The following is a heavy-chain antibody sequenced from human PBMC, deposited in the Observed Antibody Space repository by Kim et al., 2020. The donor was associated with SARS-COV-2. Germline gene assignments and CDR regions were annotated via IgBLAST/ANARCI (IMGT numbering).Heavy chain of an antibody. D-gene: IGHD3-10*01. CDR1: GFTFSSYA. CDR2: ISYDGSNK. Sequence: GGSLRLSCAASGFTFSSYAMHWVRQAPGKGLEWVAVISYDGSNKYYADSVKGRFTISRDNSKNTLYLQMNSLRAEDTAVYYCARELIRGVDYYGMDVWGQGTTVTVSS. CDR3: ARELIRGVDYYGMDV. J-gene: IGHJ6*02. V-gene: IGHV3-30*04.